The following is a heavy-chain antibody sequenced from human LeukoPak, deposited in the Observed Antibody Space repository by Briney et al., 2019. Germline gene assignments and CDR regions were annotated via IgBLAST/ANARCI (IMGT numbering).Heavy chain of an antibody. CDR2: IRYDGSNK. Sequence: PGRSLRLSCAAPGFTFSRYGMHWVRQAPGKGLEWVAVIRYDGSNKYADSVKGRFTISRDNAKNTLHLQMNSLRVEDTAVYYCARDGSDDSLGYYYDYWGQGTLVTASS. D-gene: IGHD3-22*01. V-gene: IGHV3-30*03. CDR3: ARDGSDDSLGYYYDY. CDR1: GFTFSRYG. J-gene: IGHJ4*02.